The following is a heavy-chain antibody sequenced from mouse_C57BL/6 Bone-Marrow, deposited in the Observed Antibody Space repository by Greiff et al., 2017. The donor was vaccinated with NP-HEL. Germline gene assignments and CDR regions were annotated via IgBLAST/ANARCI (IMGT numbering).Heavy chain of an antibody. D-gene: IGHD2-4*01. V-gene: IGHV1-20*01. CDR2: INPYNGDT. CDR3: ARRIYDYDGYYAMDY. J-gene: IGHJ4*01. Sequence: VQLQQSGPELVKPGDSVKISCKASGYSFTGYFMNWVMQSHGKSLEWIGRINPYNGDTFYNQKFKGKATLTVDKSSSTAYLQLRSLTSEDSAVYYCARRIYDYDGYYAMDYWGQGTSVTVSA. CDR1: GYSFTGYF.